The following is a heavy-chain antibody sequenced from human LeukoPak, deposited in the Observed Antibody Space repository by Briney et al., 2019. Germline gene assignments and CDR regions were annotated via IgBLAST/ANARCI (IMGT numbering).Heavy chain of an antibody. V-gene: IGHV4-39*01. J-gene: IGHJ4*02. D-gene: IGHD3-3*01. CDR1: GGPISSSSYY. Sequence: PSETPSLTCTVSGGPISSSSYYWGWIRQPPGKGVEWIGSIYYRGSTYYSTSLKSRVTTSVDTSKHQFSLKLSSVTAADTAVYYCARLPGTILDSLFDSWGQGTLVTVSS. CDR3: ARLPGTILDSLFDS. CDR2: IYYRGST.